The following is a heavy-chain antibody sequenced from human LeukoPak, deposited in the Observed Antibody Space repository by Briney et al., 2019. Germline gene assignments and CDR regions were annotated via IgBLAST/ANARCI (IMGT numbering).Heavy chain of an antibody. J-gene: IGHJ3*02. CDR3: ARDFYDYVWGSYRFDAFDI. Sequence: GGSLRLSCAASGFTFSSYWMSWVRQAPGKGLEWVANIKQDGSEKYYVDSVKGRFTISRDSAKNSLYLQMNSLRAEDTAVYYCARDFYDYVWGSYRFDAFDIWGQGTMVTVSS. CDR2: IKQDGSEK. D-gene: IGHD3-16*02. CDR1: GFTFSSYW. V-gene: IGHV3-7*01.